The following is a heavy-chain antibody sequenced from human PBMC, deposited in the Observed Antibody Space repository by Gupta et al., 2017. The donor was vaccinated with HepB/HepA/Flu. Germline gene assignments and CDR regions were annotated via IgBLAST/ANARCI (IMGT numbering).Heavy chain of an antibody. V-gene: IGHV1-8*03. D-gene: IGHD3-22*01. J-gene: IGHJ5*02. CDR2: MNPNSGNT. Sequence: QVQLVQSGAEVKKPGASVKVSCKASGYTFTNYDINWVRQATGQGLEWMGWMNPNSGNTGYTQKFQDRVTITRNTSISTAYMELSSLRSEDTAVYYCARGLRGQESSGFRWFDPWGQGTLVTVSS. CDR3: ARGLRGQESSGFRWFDP. CDR1: GYTFTNYD.